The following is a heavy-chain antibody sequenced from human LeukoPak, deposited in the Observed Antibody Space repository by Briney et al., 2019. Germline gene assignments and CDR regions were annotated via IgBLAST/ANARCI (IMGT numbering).Heavy chain of an antibody. CDR1: GGSISSYY. D-gene: IGHD2-2*01. CDR3: ARDGGVPAASEYNWFDP. Sequence: SETLSCTSTGSGGSISSYYWSWIRQPAGKGLEWIGRIYTSGSTNYNPSLKSRVTMSVDTSKNQFSLKLSSVTAADTAVYYCARDGGVPAASEYNWFDPWGQGTLVTVSS. CDR2: IYTSGST. J-gene: IGHJ5*02. V-gene: IGHV4-4*07.